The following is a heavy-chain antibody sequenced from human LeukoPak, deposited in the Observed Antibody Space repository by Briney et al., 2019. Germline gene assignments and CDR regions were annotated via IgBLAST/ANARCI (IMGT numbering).Heavy chain of an antibody. CDR2: IYSGGST. CDR3: TRDSTTYYYDRRDTFDI. CDR1: GFTFSSYS. J-gene: IGHJ3*02. Sequence: TGGSLRLSCAASGFTFSSYSMNWVRQAPGKGLEWVSVIYSGGSTYYADSVKGRFTISRDNSRNTLYLQMNSLRAEDTAVYYCTRDSTTYYYDRRDTFDIWGQGTMVTVSS. V-gene: IGHV3-53*01. D-gene: IGHD3-22*01.